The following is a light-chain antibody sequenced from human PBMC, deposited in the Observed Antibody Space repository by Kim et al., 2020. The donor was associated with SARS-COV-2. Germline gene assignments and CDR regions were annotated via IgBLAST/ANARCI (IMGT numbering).Light chain of an antibody. Sequence: IVLTQSPATLSLSPGERATLSCRASQSVSSSFAWYQQKPGQTPRLLIYGASNRATGIPARFTGSGSGTDFTLTISSLEPEDSAVYYCQQRSSWPLTFGGGTKLEI. CDR3: QQRSSWPLT. CDR1: QSVSSS. J-gene: IGKJ4*01. V-gene: IGKV3-11*01. CDR2: GAS.